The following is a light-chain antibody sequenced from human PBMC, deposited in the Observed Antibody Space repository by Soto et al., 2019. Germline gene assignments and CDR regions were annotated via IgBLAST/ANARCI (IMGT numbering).Light chain of an antibody. V-gene: IGKV3-20*01. CDR1: RSVNSNY. Sequence: EIVMTQSPVTLSLSPGEGATLSCRASRSVNSNYLAWYQQKPGQAPSLLTYGASSRATDVPDRFSASGSGTDFALTISRLEPEDVAVYYCQQYISSPLTFGGGTKVDIK. J-gene: IGKJ4*01. CDR3: QQYISSPLT. CDR2: GAS.